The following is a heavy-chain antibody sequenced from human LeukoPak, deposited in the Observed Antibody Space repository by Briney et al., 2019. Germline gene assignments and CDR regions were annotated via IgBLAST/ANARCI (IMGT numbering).Heavy chain of an antibody. D-gene: IGHD6-13*01. V-gene: IGHV3-23*01. Sequence: RPGGSLRLSCSASGFTFSGYAITWVRQAPGKGLEWVAAISGPGSTTYYADSVKGRFTISRDNSQNTLYLQMNSLRAEDTAIYYCAKGLLTKTHGISWDPFDSWGQGTLVSVSS. CDR1: GFTFSGYA. CDR2: ISGPGSTT. CDR3: AKGLLTKTHGISWDPFDS. J-gene: IGHJ4*02.